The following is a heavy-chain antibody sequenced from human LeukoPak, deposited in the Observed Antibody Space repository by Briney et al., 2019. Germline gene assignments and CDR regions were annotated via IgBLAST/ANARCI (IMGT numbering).Heavy chain of an antibody. D-gene: IGHD3-22*01. CDR3: AKGHTYYYDSSGYSRDAFDI. CDR1: GFTFDDYA. V-gene: IGHV3-9*03. Sequence: GGSLRLSCAASGFTFDDYAMHWVRQAPGKGLEWVSGISWNSGSIGYADSVKGRFTISRDNAKNYLYLQMNSLRAEDMALYYCAKGHTYYYDSSGYSRDAFDIWGQGTMVTVSS. J-gene: IGHJ3*02. CDR2: ISWNSGSI.